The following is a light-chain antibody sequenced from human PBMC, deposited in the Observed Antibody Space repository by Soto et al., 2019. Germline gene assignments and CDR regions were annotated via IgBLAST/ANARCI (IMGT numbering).Light chain of an antibody. Sequence: QSALTQPPSVSVAPGQKVTISCSGSSSNIGNNYASWYQQLPGTAPKLLIYENNKRPSGIPDRFSGSKSGTSATLGITGLQTGDEADYYCGTWDSSLSDGRVFGTGTKVTVL. J-gene: IGLJ1*01. CDR3: GTWDSSLSDGRV. CDR1: SSNIGNNY. CDR2: ENN. V-gene: IGLV1-51*02.